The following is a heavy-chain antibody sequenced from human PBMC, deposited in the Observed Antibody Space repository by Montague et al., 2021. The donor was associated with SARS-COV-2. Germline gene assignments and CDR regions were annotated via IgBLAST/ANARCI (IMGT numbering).Heavy chain of an antibody. CDR2: IYTSGGT. J-gene: IGHJ4*02. V-gene: IGHV4-61*02. CDR1: GGSISSGSYY. CDR3: ARGGGLTIFGVVIISDYFDY. D-gene: IGHD3-3*01. Sequence: TLSLTCTVSGGSISSGSYYWSWIRQPAGKGLEWIGRIYTSGGTNYNPSLKSRVTISVDTSKNQFSLKLSSVTAADTAVYYCARGGGLTIFGVVIISDYFDYWGQGTLVTVSS.